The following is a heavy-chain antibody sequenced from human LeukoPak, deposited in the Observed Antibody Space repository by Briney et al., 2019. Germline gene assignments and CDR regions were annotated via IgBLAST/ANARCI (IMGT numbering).Heavy chain of an antibody. Sequence: SVKVSCKASGGTFSSYAISWVRQAPGQGLEWMGRIIPILGIANYAQKFQGRVTIAADKSTSTAYMELSSLRSEDTAVYYCARDHYDSSGYYPRSWFDPWGQGTLVTVSS. CDR3: ARDHYDSSGYYPRSWFDP. V-gene: IGHV1-69*04. CDR2: IIPILGIA. D-gene: IGHD3-22*01. J-gene: IGHJ5*02. CDR1: GGTFSSYA.